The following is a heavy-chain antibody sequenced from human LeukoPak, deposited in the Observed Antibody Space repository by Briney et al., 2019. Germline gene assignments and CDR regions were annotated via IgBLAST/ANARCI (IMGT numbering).Heavy chain of an antibody. CDR2: ISYDGSNK. CDR1: GFTFSSYS. Sequence: GGSLRLSCAASGFTFSSYSMHWVRQAPGKGLEWVAVISYDGSNKYYADSVKGRFTISRDNSKIPLYLQMNSLRAEDTAVYYCARGPERTGVGTRYYYDMDVWGQGTTVTVSS. V-gene: IGHV3-30-3*01. CDR3: ARGPERTGVGTRYYYDMDV. J-gene: IGHJ6*02. D-gene: IGHD2-8*01.